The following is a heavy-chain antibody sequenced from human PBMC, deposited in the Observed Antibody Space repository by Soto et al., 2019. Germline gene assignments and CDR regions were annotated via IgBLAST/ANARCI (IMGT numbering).Heavy chain of an antibody. Sequence: SETLSLTCAVYGGSFSGYYWSWIRQPPGKGLEWIGEINHSGSTNYNPSLKSRVTISVATSKNQFSLKLSSVTAADTAVYYCARGIRKTAFGYCSGGSCYSGPDYWGQGTLVTVSS. V-gene: IGHV4-34*01. CDR1: GGSFSGYY. J-gene: IGHJ4*02. CDR3: ARGIRKTAFGYCSGGSCYSGPDY. CDR2: INHSGST. D-gene: IGHD2-15*01.